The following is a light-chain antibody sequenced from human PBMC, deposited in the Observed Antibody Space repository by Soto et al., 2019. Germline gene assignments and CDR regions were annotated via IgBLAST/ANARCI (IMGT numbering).Light chain of an antibody. CDR1: QGISNY. V-gene: IGKV1-9*01. J-gene: IGKJ1*01. CDR2: GAS. CDR3: QQLFMYPPT. Sequence: DIQLTQSPSSLSAYMGDRVGITCRAIQGISNYLAWYQQKPGKAPKLLIYGASTLQGGVPSRFSGSRSGTDFTLTVSSLQPEDLATYYCQQLFMYPPTFGHVTKVDIK.